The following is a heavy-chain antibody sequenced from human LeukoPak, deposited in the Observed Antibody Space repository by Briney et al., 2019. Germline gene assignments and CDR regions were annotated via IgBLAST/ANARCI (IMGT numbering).Heavy chain of an antibody. D-gene: IGHD2-15*01. J-gene: IGHJ5*02. CDR1: GYTFTGYY. Sequence: ASVKISCKASGYTFTGYYMHWVRQAPGQGLEWMGWINPNSGGTNYAQKFQGRVTMTRDTSISTAYMELSRLRSDDTAVYYCARELGYCSGGSCYGYWFDPWGQGTLVTVSS. CDR3: ARELGYCSGGSCYGYWFDP. V-gene: IGHV1-2*02. CDR2: INPNSGGT.